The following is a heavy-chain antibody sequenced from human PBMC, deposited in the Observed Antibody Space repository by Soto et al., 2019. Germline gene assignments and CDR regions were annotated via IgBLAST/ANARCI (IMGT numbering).Heavy chain of an antibody. Sequence: PGGSLRLSCAASGFTFSSYSMNWVRQAPGKGLEWVSYISSSSSTIYYADSVKGRFTISRDNAKNSLYLQMNSLRAEDTAVYYCARVSSIYDSSGYYFVFDYWGQGTLVTVSS. J-gene: IGHJ4*02. V-gene: IGHV3-48*01. CDR2: ISSSSSTI. CDR3: ARVSSIYDSSGYYFVFDY. D-gene: IGHD3-22*01. CDR1: GFTFSSYS.